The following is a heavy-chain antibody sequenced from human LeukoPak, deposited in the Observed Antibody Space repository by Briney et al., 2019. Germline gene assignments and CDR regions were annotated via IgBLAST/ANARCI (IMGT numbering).Heavy chain of an antibody. CDR1: GYTFTSYD. CDR3: ARDRAVGATTRFDY. D-gene: IGHD1-26*01. Sequence: ASVKVSCKASGYTFTSYDINWVRQATGQGLEWMGGIIPIFGTANYAQKFQGRVTITADESTSTAYMELSSLRSEDTAVYYCARDRAVGATTRFDYWGQGTLVTVSS. V-gene: IGHV1-69*13. CDR2: IIPIFGTA. J-gene: IGHJ4*02.